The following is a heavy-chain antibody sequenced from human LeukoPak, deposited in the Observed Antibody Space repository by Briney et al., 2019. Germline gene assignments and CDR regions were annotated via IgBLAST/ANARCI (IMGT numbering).Heavy chain of an antibody. CDR2: IYSGGST. CDR1: GGSFTTHY. Sequence: NPSETPSLTCTVSGGSFTTHYWNWFRQPAGKGLEWIGRIYSGGSTNYKSSLKSRVIMSIDTSKRQLSLKLSSVTAADTAIYYCARDIGLDYSSSSFASDIWGPGTLVIVSS. CDR3: ARDIGLDYSSSSFASDI. V-gene: IGHV4-4*07. J-gene: IGHJ3*02. D-gene: IGHD6-6*01.